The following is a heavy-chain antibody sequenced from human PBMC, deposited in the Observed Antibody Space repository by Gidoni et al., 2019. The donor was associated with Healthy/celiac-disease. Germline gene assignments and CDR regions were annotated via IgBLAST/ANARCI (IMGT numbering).Heavy chain of an antibody. Sequence: VQLVESGGGLVKPGGSLRPSCAASGFTFSSYSMNWVRQAPGKGLEWVSSISSSSSYIYYADSVKGRFTISRDNAKNSLYLQMNSLRAEDTAVYYCARDSDYDSSGYYRQDYFDYWGQGTLVTVSS. D-gene: IGHD3-22*01. CDR1: GFTFSSYS. V-gene: IGHV3-21*01. CDR3: ARDSDYDSSGYYRQDYFDY. CDR2: ISSSSSYI. J-gene: IGHJ4*02.